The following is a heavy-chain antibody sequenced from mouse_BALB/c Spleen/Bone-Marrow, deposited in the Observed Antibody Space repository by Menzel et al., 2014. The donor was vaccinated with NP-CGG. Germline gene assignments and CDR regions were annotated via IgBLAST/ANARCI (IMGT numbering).Heavy chain of an antibody. D-gene: IGHD1-1*01. CDR1: GFNIKDTY. V-gene: IGHV14-3*02. CDR3: ATLTTVVDAMDY. CDR2: IDPANGNT. J-gene: IGHJ4*01. Sequence: EVQLQQSGAELVKPGASVKLSRTASGFNIKDTYMHWVKQRPEQGLEWIGRIDPANGNTKYDPKFQGKATITADTSSNTAYLQLSSLTSEDTAVYYCATLTTVVDAMDYWGQGTSVTVSS.